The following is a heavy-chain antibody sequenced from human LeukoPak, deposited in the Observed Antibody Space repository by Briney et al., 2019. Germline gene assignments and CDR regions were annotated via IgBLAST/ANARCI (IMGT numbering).Heavy chain of an antibody. D-gene: IGHD4-11*01. V-gene: IGHV3-23*01. CDR3: AKAPPRLTTVTTFLH. CDR1: GFTFSSYA. Sequence: AGGSLRLSCAASGFTFSSYAMSWVRQAPGKGLEWVSAISGSGGSTYYADSVKGRFTISRDNSKNTLYLQMNSLRAEDTAVYYCAKAPPRLTTVTTFLHWGQGTLVTVSS. J-gene: IGHJ4*02. CDR2: ISGSGGST.